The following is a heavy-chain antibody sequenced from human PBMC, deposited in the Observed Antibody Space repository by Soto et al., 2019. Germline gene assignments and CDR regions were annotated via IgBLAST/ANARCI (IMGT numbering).Heavy chain of an antibody. V-gene: IGHV4-59*01. Sequence: QVQLQESGPGLVKPSETLSLTCTVSGGSISSYHWSWIRQPPGKGLEWIGYIYYSGSTNYNPSLKSRVTISVDTSKNQFSLKLSSVTAADTAVYYCARGGYQWELRYAFDIWGQGTMVTVSS. D-gene: IGHD1-26*01. CDR3: ARGGYQWELRYAFDI. CDR2: IYYSGST. J-gene: IGHJ3*02. CDR1: GGSISSYH.